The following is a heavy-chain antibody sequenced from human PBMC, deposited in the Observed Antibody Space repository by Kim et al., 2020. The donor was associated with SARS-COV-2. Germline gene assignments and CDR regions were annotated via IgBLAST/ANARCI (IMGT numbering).Heavy chain of an antibody. CDR2: INSDGSST. D-gene: IGHD6-13*01. V-gene: IGHV3-74*01. J-gene: IGHJ6*02. CDR1: GFTFSSYW. Sequence: GWSLRLSCAASGFTFSSYWMHWVRQAPGKGLVWVSRINSDGSSTSYADSVKGRFTISRDNAKNTLYLQMNSLRAEDTAVYYCARVYSSSWYGMDVWGQGTTVTVSS. CDR3: ARVYSSSWYGMDV.